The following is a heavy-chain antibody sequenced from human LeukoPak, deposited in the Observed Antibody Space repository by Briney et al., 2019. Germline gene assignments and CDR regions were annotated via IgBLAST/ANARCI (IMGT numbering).Heavy chain of an antibody. V-gene: IGHV3-30*04. Sequence: PGGSLRLSCAASGFTFSSYAMHWVRQAPGKGLEWVAVISYDGSNKYYADSVKGRFTISRDNSKNTLYLQMNSLRAEDTAVYYCARDISRDSSGYFYWGQGTLVTVSS. CDR3: ARDISRDSSGYFY. CDR2: ISYDGSNK. D-gene: IGHD3-22*01. CDR1: GFTFSSYA. J-gene: IGHJ4*02.